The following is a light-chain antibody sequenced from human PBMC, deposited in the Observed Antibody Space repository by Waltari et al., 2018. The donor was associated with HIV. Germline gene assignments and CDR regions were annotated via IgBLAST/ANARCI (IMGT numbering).Light chain of an antibody. CDR1: TSDVGAYNF. CDR3: CSYAGSYTWV. Sequence: QSALTQPPSVSGSPGQSVTISCTGTTSDVGAYNFVSWYQQHPGKAPKVLIYDVSKRPSGVPDLFSGSKSGNTASLTISGLQAEDEADYYCCSYAGSYTWVFGGGTKLTVL. V-gene: IGLV2-11*01. CDR2: DVS. J-gene: IGLJ3*02.